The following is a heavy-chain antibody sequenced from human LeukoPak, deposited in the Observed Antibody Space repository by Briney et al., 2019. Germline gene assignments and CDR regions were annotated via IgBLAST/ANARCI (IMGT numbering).Heavy chain of an antibody. CDR2: IYTSGST. V-gene: IGHV4-4*07. CDR3: ARDGGPYYDFWSGHTFD. D-gene: IGHD3-3*01. J-gene: IGHJ4*02. Sequence: SETLSLTCTVSGGSISSYYWSWIRQPAGKGLGWIGRIYTSGSTNYNPSLKSRVTISVDTSKNQFSLKLSSVTAADTAVYYCARDGGPYYDFWSGHTFDWGQGTLVTVSS. CDR1: GGSISSYY.